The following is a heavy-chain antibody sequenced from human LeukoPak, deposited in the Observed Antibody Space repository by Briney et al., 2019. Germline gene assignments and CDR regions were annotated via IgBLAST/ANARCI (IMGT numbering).Heavy chain of an antibody. D-gene: IGHD3-10*01. CDR1: GYTFSNYG. Sequence: ASVKVSCKASGYTFSNYGISWVRQAPGQGLEWMGWISAYNGNTNSAQKLQGRVTMTTDTSTSTAYMELRSLRSDDTAVYYCARVGRDYGSGSYSDYWGQGTLVTVSS. V-gene: IGHV1-18*01. J-gene: IGHJ4*02. CDR2: ISAYNGNT. CDR3: ARVGRDYGSGSYSDY.